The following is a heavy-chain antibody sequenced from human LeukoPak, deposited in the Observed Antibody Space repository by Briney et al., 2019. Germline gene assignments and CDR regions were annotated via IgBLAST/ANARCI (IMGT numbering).Heavy chain of an antibody. CDR2: IVVGSGNT. CDR3: AAGSGSYRERPDY. D-gene: IGHD1-26*01. Sequence: SVKVSRKASGFTFTSSAVQWVRQARGQRLEWIGWIVVGSGNTNYAQKFQERVTITRDMSTSTAYMELSSLRSEDTAVYYCAAGSGSYRERPDYWGQGTLVTVSS. J-gene: IGHJ4*02. CDR1: GFTFTSSA. V-gene: IGHV1-58*01.